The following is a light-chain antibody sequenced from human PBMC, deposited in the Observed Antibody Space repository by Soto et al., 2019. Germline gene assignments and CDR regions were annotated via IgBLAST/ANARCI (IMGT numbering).Light chain of an antibody. CDR3: CSYAGSYTHV. V-gene: IGLV2-11*01. J-gene: IGLJ1*01. CDR1: SSDVGGYNY. CDR2: DVN. Sequence: QSVLTQPRSVSGSPGQSVTISCTGSSSDVGGYNYVSWYQQHPGKAPKLMIYDVNQRPSGVPDRFSGSKSGNTASLTISGLQAEDEADYYCCSYAGSYTHVFGTGTKLTVL.